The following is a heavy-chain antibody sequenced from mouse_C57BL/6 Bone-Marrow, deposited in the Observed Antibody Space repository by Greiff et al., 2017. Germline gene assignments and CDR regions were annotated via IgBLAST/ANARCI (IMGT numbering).Heavy chain of an antibody. CDR1: GYTFTSYW. Sequence: VQLQQPGAELVKPGASVKMSCKASGYTFTSYWKTWVKQRPGQGLEWIGDIYPGSGSTNYNEKFKSKATLTVDTSSSTAYMQLSSLTSEDSAVYYCYYSNYGLTFYFDYWGQGTTLTVSS. J-gene: IGHJ2*01. CDR3: YYSNYGLTFYFDY. V-gene: IGHV1-55*01. CDR2: IYPGSGST. D-gene: IGHD2-5*01.